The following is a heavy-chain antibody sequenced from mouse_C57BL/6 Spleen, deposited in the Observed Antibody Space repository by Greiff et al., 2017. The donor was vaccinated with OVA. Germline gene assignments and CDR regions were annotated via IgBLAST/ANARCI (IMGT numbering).Heavy chain of an antibody. D-gene: IGHD2-2*01. V-gene: IGHV1-54*01. CDR2: INPGSGGT. Sequence: VQLQESGAELVRPGTSVKVSCKASGYAFTNYLIEWVKQRPGQGLEWIGVINPGSGGTNYNEKFKGKATLTADKSSSTAYMQLSSLTSEDSAVYFCARWSGYTGFAYWGQGTLVTVSA. CDR1: GYAFTNYL. CDR3: ARWSGYTGFAY. J-gene: IGHJ3*01.